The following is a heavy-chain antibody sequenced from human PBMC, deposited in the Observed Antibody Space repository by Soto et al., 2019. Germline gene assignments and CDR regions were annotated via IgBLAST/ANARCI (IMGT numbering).Heavy chain of an antibody. Sequence: PGESLKISCKGSGYSFTSYWIGWVRQMPGKGLEWMGIIYPGDSDTRYSPSFQGQVTISADKSISTAYLQWSSLKASDTAMYYCARRANIVALRRTDYYYYMDVWGKGTTVTVPS. J-gene: IGHJ6*03. D-gene: IGHD5-12*01. CDR3: ARRANIVALRRTDYYYYMDV. V-gene: IGHV5-51*01. CDR1: GYSFTSYW. CDR2: IYPGDSDT.